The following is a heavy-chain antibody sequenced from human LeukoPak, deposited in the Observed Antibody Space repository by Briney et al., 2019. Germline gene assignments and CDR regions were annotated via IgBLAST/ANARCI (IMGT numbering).Heavy chain of an antibody. V-gene: IGHV3-30*04. Sequence: PGGSLRLSCAASGFTFSSYAMHWVRQAPGKGLEWVAVISYDGSNKYYADSVKGRFTISRDNSKNTLYLQMNSLRAEDTAVYYCAKGFYCSSSTCLDYWGQGTLVTVSS. CDR1: GFTFSSYA. CDR3: AKGFYCSSSTCLDY. CDR2: ISYDGSNK. J-gene: IGHJ4*02. D-gene: IGHD2-2*01.